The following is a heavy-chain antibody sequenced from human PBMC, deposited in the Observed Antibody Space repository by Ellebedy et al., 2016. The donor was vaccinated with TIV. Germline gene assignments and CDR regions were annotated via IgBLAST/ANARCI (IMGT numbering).Heavy chain of an antibody. V-gene: IGHV1-3*01. J-gene: IGHJ2*01. Sequence: AASVKVSCKASGYTFSSSKMHWVRQAPGQRLEWMGWINAGNGNTKHSQKFQGRVTLTRDTSASTAYMELSSLRSEDTAVYYCTTEKYNRWGYFGLWGRGTLVTVSS. D-gene: IGHD1-14*01. CDR1: GYTFSSSK. CDR3: TTEKYNRWGYFGL. CDR2: INAGNGNT.